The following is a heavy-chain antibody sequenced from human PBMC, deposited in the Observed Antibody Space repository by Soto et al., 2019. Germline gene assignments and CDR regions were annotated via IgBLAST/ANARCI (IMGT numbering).Heavy chain of an antibody. CDR1: GYSFTSYW. D-gene: IGHD3-10*01. V-gene: IGHV5-10-1*01. CDR3: ARRKITMVGGVTNFYYGMDV. J-gene: IGHJ6*02. Sequence: GESLKISCKGSGYSFTSYWISWVRQMPGKGLEWMGRIDPSDSYTNYSPSFQGHVTISADKSISTAYLQWSSLKASDTAMYYCARRKITMVGGVTNFYYGMDVWGQGTMVTVSS. CDR2: IDPSDSYT.